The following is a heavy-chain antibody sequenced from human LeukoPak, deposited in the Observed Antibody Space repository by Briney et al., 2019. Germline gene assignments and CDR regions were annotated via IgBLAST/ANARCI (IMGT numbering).Heavy chain of an antibody. CDR2: IYASGST. CDR3: ARGMATINFDY. J-gene: IGHJ4*02. Sequence: SETLSLTCTVSGGSISSGSYYWSWIRQPAGKGLEWIGRIYASGSTNYNPSLKSRVTISVDTSKNQFSLKLSSVTAADTAVYYCARGMATINFDYWGQGTLVTAFS. V-gene: IGHV4-61*02. D-gene: IGHD5-24*01. CDR1: GGSISSGSYY.